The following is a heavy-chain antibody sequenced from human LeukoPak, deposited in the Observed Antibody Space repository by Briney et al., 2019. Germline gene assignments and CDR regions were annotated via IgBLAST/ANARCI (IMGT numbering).Heavy chain of an antibody. CDR3: ATPSGSYFGYYYFHW. D-gene: IGHD1-26*01. CDR2: VNPKNGET. J-gene: IGHJ4*02. CDR1: GYKFSDYY. V-gene: IGHV1-69-2*01. Sequence: ASVTLSCSASGYKFSDYYVHWVQQAPGKGLEWMGRVNPKNGETMYVGKLLGRISISADTSTNTVYMELSSLRSEDTAVYYCATPSGSYFGYYYFHWWGQGTLVTVSS.